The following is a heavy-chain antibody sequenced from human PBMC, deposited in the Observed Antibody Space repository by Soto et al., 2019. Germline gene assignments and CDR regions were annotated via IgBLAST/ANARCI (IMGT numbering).Heavy chain of an antibody. V-gene: IGHV1-69*01. CDR2: IIPIFGTA. D-gene: IGHD2-21*02. CDR1: GGTFSSYA. CDR3: AREGGRAYCGGDCYVGYFDY. J-gene: IGHJ4*02. Sequence: QVQLVQSGAEVKKPGSSVKVSCKASGGTFSSYAISWVRQAPGQGLEWMGGIIPIFGTANYAQKFQGRVTITADEYTSTASMELSSLRSEDTAVYYCAREGGRAYCGGDCYVGYFDYWGQGTLATVSS.